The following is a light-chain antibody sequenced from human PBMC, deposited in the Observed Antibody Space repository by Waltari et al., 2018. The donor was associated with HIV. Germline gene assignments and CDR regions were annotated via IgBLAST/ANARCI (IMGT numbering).Light chain of an antibody. Sequence: QTVVPQEPSLTVSPGGTVTLTCASSTGAVNRGYHTNGFQEKPGQAPRALIYSTNTKHSWAPARFSGSLLGGKPALTLSGVQPEDEAEYYCLLYYGGAQPYVVFGGGTKLTVL. J-gene: IGLJ2*01. V-gene: IGLV7-43*01. CDR3: LLYYGGAQPYVV. CDR1: TGAVNRGYH. CDR2: STN.